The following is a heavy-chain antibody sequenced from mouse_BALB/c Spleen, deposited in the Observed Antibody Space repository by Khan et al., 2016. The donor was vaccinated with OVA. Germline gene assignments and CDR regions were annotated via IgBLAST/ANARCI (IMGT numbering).Heavy chain of an antibody. CDR2: IWAGGST. D-gene: IGHD1-1*01. Sequence: QVQLQQSGPGLVAPSQSLSITCTVSGFSLTNYGVHWVRQPPREGLEWLGVIWAGGSTNYNSALMSRLSISKDNSKSQVFFILTSLQTNDTAMYYCARPYDGSAWFAYWGQGTLVTVSA. CDR1: GFSLTNYG. V-gene: IGHV2-9*02. CDR3: ARPYDGSAWFAY. J-gene: IGHJ3*01.